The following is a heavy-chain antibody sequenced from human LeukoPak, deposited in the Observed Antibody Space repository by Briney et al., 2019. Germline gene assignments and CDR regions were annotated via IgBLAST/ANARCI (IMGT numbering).Heavy chain of an antibody. J-gene: IGHJ5*02. D-gene: IGHD6-6*01. CDR2: ISGSGGST. CDR1: GFTFSSYA. CDR3: ARSSIAARPGWFDP. V-gene: IGHV3-23*01. Sequence: PGGSLRLSCAASGFTFSSYAMSWVRQAPGKGLEWVSAISGSGGSTYYADSVKGRFTISRDNSKNTLYLQMNSLKAEDAAVYYCARSSIAARPGWFDPWGQGTLVTVSS.